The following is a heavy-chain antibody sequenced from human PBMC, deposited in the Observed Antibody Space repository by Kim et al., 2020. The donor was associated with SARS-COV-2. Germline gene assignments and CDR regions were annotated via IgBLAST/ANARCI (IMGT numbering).Heavy chain of an antibody. D-gene: IGHD3-10*01. V-gene: IGHV7-4-1*02. CDR2: INTNTGNP. J-gene: IGHJ5*02. Sequence: ASVKVSCKASGYTFTSYAMNWVRQAPGQGLEWMGWINTNTGNPTYAQGFTGRFVFSLDTSVSTAYLQISSLKAEDTAVYYCAREDYYGSGSYYNGNWFDPWGQGTLVTVSS. CDR1: GYTFTSYA. CDR3: AREDYYGSGSYYNGNWFDP.